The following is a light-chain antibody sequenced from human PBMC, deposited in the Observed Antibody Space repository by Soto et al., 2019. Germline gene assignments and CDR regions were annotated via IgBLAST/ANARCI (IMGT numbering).Light chain of an antibody. J-gene: IGKJ5*01. CDR2: DAS. Sequence: TVLTHKPATQSLSAGERSSGSSRACQSVSSHLAWYQQKRGQAPRLLIYDASSRATGIPDRFSGSGSGTDFTHTFGGLEPEDFAVYYCQQYGYSPITFDQGTRLEIK. CDR3: QQYGYSPIT. V-gene: IGKV3-20*01. CDR1: QSVSSH.